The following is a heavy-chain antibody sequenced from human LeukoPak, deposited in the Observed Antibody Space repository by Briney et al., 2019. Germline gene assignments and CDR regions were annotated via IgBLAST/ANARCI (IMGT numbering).Heavy chain of an antibody. CDR2: IYSDGSTT. V-gene: IGHV3-74*01. CDR1: GFSFSNVW. J-gene: IGHJ4*02. D-gene: IGHD3-10*01. Sequence: PGGSLRLSCAASGFSFSNVWMHRVRQVPGKGLVWVSRIYSDGSTTTYADSVKGRFTISSDNAKNTLYLQMNSLRPEDTAVYYCARVRSGASFDYWGQGTLVTVSS. CDR3: ARVRSGASFDY.